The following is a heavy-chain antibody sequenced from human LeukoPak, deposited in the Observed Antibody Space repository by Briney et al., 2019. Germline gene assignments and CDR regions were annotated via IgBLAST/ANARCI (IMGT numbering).Heavy chain of an antibody. Sequence: ASVKVSCKVSGYTLTELSMHRVRQAPGKGLEWMGGFDPEDGETIYAQKFQGRVTMTEDTYTDTAYMVLSSLRSEDTAVYYCATVYYYDRANWFDPWGQGTLVTVSS. CDR3: ATVYYYDRANWFDP. CDR2: FDPEDGET. CDR1: GYTLTELS. J-gene: IGHJ5*02. D-gene: IGHD3-22*01. V-gene: IGHV1-24*01.